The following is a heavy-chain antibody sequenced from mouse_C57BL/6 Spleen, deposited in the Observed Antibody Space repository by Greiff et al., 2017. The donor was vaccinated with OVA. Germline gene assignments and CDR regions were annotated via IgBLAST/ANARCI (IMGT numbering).Heavy chain of an antibody. Sequence: EVQGVESGGGLVQPGGSMKLSCAASGFTFSDAWMDWVRQSPEKGLEWVAEIRNKANNHATYYAESVKGRFTISRDDSKSSVYLQMNSLRAEDTGIYYCTRDSNYVRFAYWGQGTLVTVSA. J-gene: IGHJ3*01. CDR2: IRNKANNHAT. V-gene: IGHV6-6*01. D-gene: IGHD2-5*01. CDR3: TRDSNYVRFAY. CDR1: GFTFSDAW.